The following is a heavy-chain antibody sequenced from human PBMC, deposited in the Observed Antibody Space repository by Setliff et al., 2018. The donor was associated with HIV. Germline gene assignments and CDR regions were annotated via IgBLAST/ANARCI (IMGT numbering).Heavy chain of an antibody. CDR2: IYTSGST. D-gene: IGHD3-22*01. J-gene: IGHJ4*02. Sequence: SETLSLTCTVSGGSISSYYWSWIRQPPGKGLEWIGYIYTSGSTNNNPSLKSRVTISVDTSKNQFSLKLTSVTAADTAVYYCARGLSFYDPGGFDYWGQGTLVTVSS. V-gene: IGHV4-4*09. CDR3: ARGLSFYDPGGFDY. CDR1: GGSISSYY.